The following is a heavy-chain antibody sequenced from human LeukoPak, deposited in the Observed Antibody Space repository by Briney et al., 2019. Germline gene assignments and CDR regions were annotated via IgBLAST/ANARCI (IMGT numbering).Heavy chain of an antibody. J-gene: IGHJ5*02. D-gene: IGHD4/OR15-4a*01. CDR1: GYSISSGDY. CDR3: AKGALNWIDP. V-gene: IGHV4-38-2*02. Sequence: PSETLSLTCNVSGYSISSGDYWGWIRQPPGKGLEWIVSMYHSGITYYNPSLKSRVTISLDTSKKQFSLKLSSMTAADTAVYYCAKGALNWIDPWGQGTLVTVSS. CDR2: MYHSGIT.